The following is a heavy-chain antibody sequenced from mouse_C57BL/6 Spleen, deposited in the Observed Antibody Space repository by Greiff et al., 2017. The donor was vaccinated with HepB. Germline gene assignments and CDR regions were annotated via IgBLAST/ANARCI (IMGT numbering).Heavy chain of an antibody. Sequence: QVQLQQSGPELVKPGASVKISCKASGYSFTSYYIHWVKQRPGQGLEWIGWIYPGDGDTNYNGKFKGKATLTADKSSSTAYMQLSSLTSEDSAVYFCARYVIPYYYAMDYWGQGTSVTVSS. J-gene: IGHJ4*01. CDR3: ARYVIPYYYAMDY. CDR2: IYPGDGDT. CDR1: GYSFTSYY. V-gene: IGHV1S56*01.